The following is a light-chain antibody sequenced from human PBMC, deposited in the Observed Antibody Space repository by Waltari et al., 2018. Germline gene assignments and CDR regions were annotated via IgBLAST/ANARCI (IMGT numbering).Light chain of an antibody. CDR3: QQCNTYSFN. V-gene: IGKV1-5*03. Sequence: DVQMTQSPYTLSASVGDRITITCRASQSINDLLAWYHQKPGKAPRLLIQKASDLQSGVPSRFSGSGSGTEFTLTISGLQPDDFATYYCQQCNTYSFNFGPGTTVHIK. CDR2: KAS. J-gene: IGKJ3*01. CDR1: QSINDL.